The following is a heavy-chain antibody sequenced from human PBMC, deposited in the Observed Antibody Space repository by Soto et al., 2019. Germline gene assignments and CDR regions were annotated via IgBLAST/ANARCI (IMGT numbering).Heavy chain of an antibody. J-gene: IGHJ3*02. CDR3: ARDWDYDYIWGSYRQHAFDI. D-gene: IGHD3-16*02. V-gene: IGHV3-33*01. CDR2: IWYDGSNK. CDR1: GFTFSSYG. Sequence: GGSLRLSCAASGFTFSSYGMHWARQAPGKGLEWVAVIWYDGSNKYYAGSVKGRFTISRDNSKNTLYLQMNSLRAEDTAVYYCARDWDYDYIWGSYRQHAFDIWGQGTMVTVSS.